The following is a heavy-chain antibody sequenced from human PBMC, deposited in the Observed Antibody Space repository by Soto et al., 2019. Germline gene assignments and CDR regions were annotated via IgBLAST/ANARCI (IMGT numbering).Heavy chain of an antibody. D-gene: IGHD6-13*01. V-gene: IGHV3-48*02. J-gene: IGHJ6*02. CDR2: ISSSSTTI. CDR3: ARDKKIAADGIRNYDYYGMDV. CDR1: GFTFRSYS. Sequence: EVQLVESGGGLVKPGRSLRLSCAASGFTFRSYSMNWVRQAPGKGLEWVAYISSSSTTIYYADSVKGRFTISRDNAKNSLYLQMNSLRDEETAVYYCARDKKIAADGIRNYDYYGMDVWGRGTTVTVSS.